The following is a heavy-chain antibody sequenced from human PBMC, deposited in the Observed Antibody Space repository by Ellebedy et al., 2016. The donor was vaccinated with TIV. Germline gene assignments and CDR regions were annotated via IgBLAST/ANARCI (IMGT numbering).Heavy chain of an antibody. J-gene: IGHJ4*02. CDR3: ARGVGITMVRGVIPTGY. V-gene: IGHV1-18*04. Sequence: ASVKVSCKASGYTFTSYGISWVRQAPGQGLEWMGWISAYNGNTNYAQKLQGRVTMTTDTSTSTAYMELRSLRSDDTAVYYCARGVGITMVRGVIPTGYWGQGTLVTVSS. CDR2: ISAYNGNT. D-gene: IGHD3-10*01. CDR1: GYTFTSYG.